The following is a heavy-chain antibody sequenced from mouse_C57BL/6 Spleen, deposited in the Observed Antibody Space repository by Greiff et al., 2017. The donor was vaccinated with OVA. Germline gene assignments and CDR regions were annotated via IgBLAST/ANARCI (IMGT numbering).Heavy chain of an antibody. Sequence: VQLQQSGASVKISCKASGYAFSSYWMNWVKQRPGKGLEWIGQIYPGDGDTNYNGKFKGKATLTADKSSSTAYMQLSSLTSEDSAVYFCARDYYGSSTFAYWGQGTLVTVSA. CDR2: IYPGDGDT. CDR3: ARDYYGSSTFAY. D-gene: IGHD1-1*01. V-gene: IGHV1-80*01. J-gene: IGHJ3*01. CDR1: GYAFSSYW.